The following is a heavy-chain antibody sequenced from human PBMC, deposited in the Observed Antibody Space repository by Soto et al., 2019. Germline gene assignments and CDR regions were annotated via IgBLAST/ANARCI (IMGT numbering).Heavy chain of an antibody. Sequence: GASVKVSCKVSGYTLTELSMHWVRQAPGKGLEWMGGFDPEDGETNYAQKFQGRVTITADESTSTAYMELSSLRSEDTAVYYCARLGYVDTAMVDISMEDVWGQGTTVTVSS. CDR1: GYTLTELS. CDR3: ARLGYVDTAMVDISMEDV. V-gene: IGHV1-24*01. D-gene: IGHD5-18*01. J-gene: IGHJ6*02. CDR2: FDPEDGET.